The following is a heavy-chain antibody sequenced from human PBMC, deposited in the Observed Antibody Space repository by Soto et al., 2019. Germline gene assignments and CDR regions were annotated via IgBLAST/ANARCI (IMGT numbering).Heavy chain of an antibody. CDR2: IIPIFGTA. Sequence: SVKVSCKASVGTFSGYVISWLRQAPRQGREWMGGIIPIFGTANYAQKFQGRVTITADKSTSTAYMELSSLRSEDTAVYYCARRGGRDLWSGYFVPPQYARENYYYGMDVWRQGTTVTVSS. J-gene: IGHJ6*02. CDR1: VGTFSGYV. CDR3: ARRGGRDLWSGYFVPPQYARENYYYGMDV. V-gene: IGHV1-69*06. D-gene: IGHD3-3*01.